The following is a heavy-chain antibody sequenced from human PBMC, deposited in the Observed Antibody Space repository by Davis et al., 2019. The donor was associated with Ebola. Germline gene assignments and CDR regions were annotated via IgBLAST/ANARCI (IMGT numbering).Heavy chain of an antibody. Sequence: ASVKVSCKASGYTFTSYYMHWVRQAPGQGLEWMGIINPSGGSTSYAQKFQGRVTMTRDTSTSTVYMELSSLRSEDTAVYYCARAPRWVGATAKYYFDYWGQGTLVTVSS. V-gene: IGHV1-46*01. CDR1: GYTFTSYY. CDR3: ARAPRWVGATAKYYFDY. J-gene: IGHJ4*02. D-gene: IGHD1-26*01. CDR2: INPSGGST.